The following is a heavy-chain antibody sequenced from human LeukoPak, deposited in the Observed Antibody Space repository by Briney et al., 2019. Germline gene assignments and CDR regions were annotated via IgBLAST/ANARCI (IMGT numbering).Heavy chain of an antibody. V-gene: IGHV3-30*04. CDR1: GFTFSTYP. Sequence: PGRSLRLSCEASGFTFSTYPMHWVRQAPGKGLQWVAAISYDGSNKHYADSVKGRFTISRDNAKNSQYLQMNSLRAEDTAVYYCARDPWTNSDYDGFDYWGQGTLVTVSS. CDR3: ARDPWTNSDYDGFDY. D-gene: IGHD5-12*01. J-gene: IGHJ4*02. CDR2: ISYDGSNK.